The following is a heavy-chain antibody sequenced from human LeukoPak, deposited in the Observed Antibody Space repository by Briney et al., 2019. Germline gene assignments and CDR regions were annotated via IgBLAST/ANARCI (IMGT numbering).Heavy chain of an antibody. V-gene: IGHV4-59*01. CDR2: INYSGNT. Sequence: KPSETLSLTCAVSGASISSSYWSWIRQPPGKGLEWIGYINYSGNTKYNPSLESRVTISVDASNNQFSLRLSSVTAADTAFYYCARSSYCSSTSCYKYFQHWGQGTLVTVSS. CDR1: GASISSSY. J-gene: IGHJ1*01. CDR3: ARSSYCSSTSCYKYFQH. D-gene: IGHD2-2*01.